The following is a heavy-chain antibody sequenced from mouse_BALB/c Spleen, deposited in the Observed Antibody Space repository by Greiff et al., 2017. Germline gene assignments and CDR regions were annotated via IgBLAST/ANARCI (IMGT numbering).Heavy chain of an antibody. V-gene: IGHV1-5*01. Sequence: VQLQQSGAELARPGASVKLSCKASGYTFTSYWMQWVKQRPGQGLEWIGAIYPGNSDTSYNQKFKGKAKLTAVTSTSTAYMELSSLTNEDSAVYYCTRHYYGPWGQGTLVTVSA. J-gene: IGHJ3*01. D-gene: IGHD2-1*01. CDR3: TRHYYGP. CDR1: GYTFTSYW. CDR2: IYPGNSDT.